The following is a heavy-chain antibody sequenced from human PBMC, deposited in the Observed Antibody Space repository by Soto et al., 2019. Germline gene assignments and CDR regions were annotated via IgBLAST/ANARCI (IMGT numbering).Heavy chain of an antibody. Sequence: SGPTLVNPTQTLTLTCTFSGFSLSTSGVGVGWIRQPPGKALEWLALIYWDDDKRYSPSLKSRLTITKDTSKNQVVLTMTNMDPVDTATYYCARRRGAARSRGGFTVGFDYWGQGTLVTVSS. D-gene: IGHD6-6*01. CDR3: ARRRGAARSRGGFTVGFDY. J-gene: IGHJ4*02. CDR2: IYWDDDK. CDR1: GFSLSTSGVG. V-gene: IGHV2-5*02.